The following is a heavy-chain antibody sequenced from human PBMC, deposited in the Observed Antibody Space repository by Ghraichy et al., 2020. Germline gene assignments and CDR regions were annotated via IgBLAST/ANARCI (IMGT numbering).Heavy chain of an antibody. J-gene: IGHJ4*02. V-gene: IGHV2-70*04. CDR3: ARTRGSGYDFFDH. CDR1: GFSLSTIAMR. D-gene: IGHD5-12*01. Sequence: SGPTLVKPTQTLTLTCTFSGFSLSTIAMRVNWIRQPPGKALEWLARIDWDDGKFYSASLKTRLTISKDTSKNQVVLTMTNMDPVDTATYFCARTRGSGYDFFDHWGQGTLVTVSS. CDR2: IDWDDGK.